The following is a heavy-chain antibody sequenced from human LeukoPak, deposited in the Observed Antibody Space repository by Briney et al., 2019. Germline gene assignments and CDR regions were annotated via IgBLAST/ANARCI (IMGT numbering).Heavy chain of an antibody. Sequence: GRSLRLSCAASGFTFSSYAMHWVRQAPGKGPEWVAIISYDGSNRFQAESVKGRFTISRDNSKNTLYLQMNSLSAEDTAVYYCARDRSANSRVYYFDYWGLGTLVTVSS. D-gene: IGHD4/OR15-4a*01. CDR2: ISYDGSNR. J-gene: IGHJ4*02. CDR3: ARDRSANSRVYYFDY. V-gene: IGHV3-30-3*01. CDR1: GFTFSSYA.